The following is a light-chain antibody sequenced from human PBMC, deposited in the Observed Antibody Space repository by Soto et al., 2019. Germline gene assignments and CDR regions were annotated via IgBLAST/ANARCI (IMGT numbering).Light chain of an antibody. CDR1: QSVSSD. V-gene: IGKV3-15*01. CDR3: QQYYSWPPT. Sequence: EIVMTQSPATLSVSPGERAPLSCRASQSVSSDLAWYQQKPGQAPRLLIYVASSRATGIPARFSGSGSGTEFTLTINRLQSEDFGVYYCQQYYSWPPTFGQGTKVDIK. J-gene: IGKJ1*01. CDR2: VAS.